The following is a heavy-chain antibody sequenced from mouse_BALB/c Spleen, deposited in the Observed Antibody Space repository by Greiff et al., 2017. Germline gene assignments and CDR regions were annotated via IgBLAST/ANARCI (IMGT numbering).Heavy chain of an antibody. D-gene: IGHD1-1*01. CDR2: ISYSGST. CDR1: GDSITSGY. V-gene: IGHV3-8*02. Sequence: EVNVVESGPSLVKPSQTLSLTCSVTGDSITSGYWNWIRKFPGNKLEYMGYISYSGSTYYNPSLKSRISITRDTSKNQYYLQLNSVTTEDTATYYCARLPLLRWYFDVWGAGTTVTVSS. J-gene: IGHJ1*01. CDR3: ARLPLLRWYFDV.